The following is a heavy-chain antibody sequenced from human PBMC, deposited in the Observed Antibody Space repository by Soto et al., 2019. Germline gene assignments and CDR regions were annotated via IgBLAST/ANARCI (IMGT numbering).Heavy chain of an antibody. J-gene: IGHJ4*02. CDR2: INDDGSAT. CDR1: GFTFSGSW. Sequence: EVQLVESGGGLVQPGGSLRLSCAASGFTFSGSWMHWVRQAPGKGLIWVSRINDDGSATSYADFVKGRFTISRDNAKDRLFLQMNGLRAEDTAVYYCARGIFGSGTANDYWGQGTLVTVSS. CDR3: ARGIFGSGTANDY. D-gene: IGHD3-10*01. V-gene: IGHV3-74*01.